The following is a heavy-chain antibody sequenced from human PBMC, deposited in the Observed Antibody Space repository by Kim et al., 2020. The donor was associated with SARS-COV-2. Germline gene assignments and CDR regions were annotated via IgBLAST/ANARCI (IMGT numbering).Heavy chain of an antibody. V-gene: IGHV3-23*01. CDR3: AKGLYGDYVRRYYYYYGMDGWGQGMDV. D-gene: IGHD4-17*01. J-gene: IGHJ6*02. CDR2: ISGSGGTT. Sequence: GGSLRLSCAASGFTFSSYAMSWVRQAPGKGLEWVSGISGSGGTTYYADSVKGRFTISRDNSKNTLSLQMNSLRAEDTAVYYCAKGLYGDYVRRYYYYYGMDGWGQGMDVWGQGTTVTVSS. CDR1: GFTFSSYA.